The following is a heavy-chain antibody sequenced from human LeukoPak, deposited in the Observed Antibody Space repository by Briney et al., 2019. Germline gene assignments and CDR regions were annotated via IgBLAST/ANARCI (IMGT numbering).Heavy chain of an antibody. CDR3: AKPSNYYGSATDAFDF. J-gene: IGHJ3*01. D-gene: IGHD3-10*01. CDR2: IHTSGST. CDR1: GGSISSGSYC. V-gene: IGHV4-61*09. Sequence: SETLSLTCTVSGGSISSGSYCWSWIRQPAGKGLEWIGHIHTSGSTNYKPSLKSRVTISIDTSKNHFSLKLNSVTAADTAVYYCAKPSNYYGSATDAFDFWGQGTMVTVSS.